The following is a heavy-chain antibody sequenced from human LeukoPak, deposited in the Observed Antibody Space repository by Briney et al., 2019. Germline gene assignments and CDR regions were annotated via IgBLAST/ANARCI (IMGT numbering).Heavy chain of an antibody. CDR2: IYHVGNT. J-gene: IGHJ1*01. D-gene: IGHD6-13*01. CDR1: GASIRSHY. Sequence: PLETLSLTCTVSGASIRSHYWSWIRQPPGKGLEWIGYIYHVGNTNYSPSLKSRVTISVDTSKNQFSLKLSSVTAADTAVYYCARVAAGTGFFQHWGQGTLVTVSS. CDR3: ARVAAGTGFFQH. V-gene: IGHV4-59*08.